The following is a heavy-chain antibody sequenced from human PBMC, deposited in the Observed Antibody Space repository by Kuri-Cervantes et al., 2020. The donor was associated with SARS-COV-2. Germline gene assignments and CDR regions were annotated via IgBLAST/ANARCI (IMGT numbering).Heavy chain of an antibody. CDR2: INPSGGST. CDR1: GYTFTSQY. Sequence: ASVKVSCKASGYTFTSQYLHWVRQAPGQGLEWMGIINPSGGSTSYAQKFQGRVTMTRDTSTSTVYMELSSLRSEDTAVYYCAREYYYGSGSYLGAYYYYYMDVWGKGTTVTVSS. CDR3: AREYYYGSGSYLGAYYYYYMDV. V-gene: IGHV1-46*03. D-gene: IGHD3-10*01. J-gene: IGHJ6*03.